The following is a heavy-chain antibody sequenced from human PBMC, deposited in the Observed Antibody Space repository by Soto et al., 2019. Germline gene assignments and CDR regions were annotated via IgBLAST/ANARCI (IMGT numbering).Heavy chain of an antibody. CDR1: GGSISSGDYY. CDR3: ARGLSPLRYFDWVFGY. J-gene: IGHJ4*02. Sequence: TLSLTCTVSGGSISSGDYYWSWIRQPPGKGLEWIGYIYYSGSTYYNPTLKSRVTISVDTSKNQFSLKLSSVTAADTAVYYCARGLSPLRYFDWVFGYWGQGTLVTVSS. D-gene: IGHD3-9*01. V-gene: IGHV4-30-4*01. CDR2: IYYSGST.